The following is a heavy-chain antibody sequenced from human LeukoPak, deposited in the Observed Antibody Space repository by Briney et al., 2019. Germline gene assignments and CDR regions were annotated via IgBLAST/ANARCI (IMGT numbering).Heavy chain of an antibody. J-gene: IGHJ6*03. D-gene: IGHD3-10*01. CDR1: GGSISSSSYY. V-gene: IGHV4-39*05. CDR2: IYYSGST. Sequence: PSETPSLTCTVSGGSISSSSYYWGWIRQPPGKGLEWIGSIYYSGSTYYNPSLKSRVTISVDTSKNQFSLKLSSVTAADTAVYYCAQITMVRGVYMLVWAKETTVTVSS. CDR3: AQITMVRGVYMLV.